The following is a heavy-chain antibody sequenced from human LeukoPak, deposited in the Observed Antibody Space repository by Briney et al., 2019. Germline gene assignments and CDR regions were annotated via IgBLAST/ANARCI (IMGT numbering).Heavy chain of an antibody. J-gene: IGHJ4*02. CDR2: IYYSGST. CDR3: ARKDSVPSGSYFPAPATFDY. D-gene: IGHD1-26*01. V-gene: IGHV4-39*01. CDR1: GGSISSSSYY. Sequence: SETLSLTCTVSGGSISSSSYYCGWIRQPPGKGLEWIGSIYYSGSTYYNPSLKSRVTISVDTSKNQFSLKLSSVTAADTAVYYCARKDSVPSGSYFPAPATFDYWGQGTLVTVSS.